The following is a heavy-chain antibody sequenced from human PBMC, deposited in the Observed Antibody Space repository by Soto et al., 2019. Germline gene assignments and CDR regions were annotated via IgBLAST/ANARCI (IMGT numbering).Heavy chain of an antibody. CDR1: GFTFSAYA. D-gene: IGHD2-21*02. V-gene: IGHV3-30-3*01. CDR2: ISYDGRET. CDR3: ATDPVAVTGSFIDS. J-gene: IGHJ4*02. Sequence: PGGSLRPSCAASGFTFSAYAFHWVRQAPGKGLEWLSVISYDGRETHYADSVEGRFIISRDSSKKTAYLQMNSLRGDDTAVYFCATDPVAVTGSFIDSWGQGTLVTVSS.